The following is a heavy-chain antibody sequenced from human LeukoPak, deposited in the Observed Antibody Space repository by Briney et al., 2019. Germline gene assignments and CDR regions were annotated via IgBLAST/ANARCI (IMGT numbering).Heavy chain of an antibody. CDR3: ARGPERTGVGTRYYYDMDV. CDR2: ISYDGSNK. V-gene: IGHV3-30*03. CDR1: GVTFSSYG. J-gene: IGHJ6*02. D-gene: IGHD2-8*01. Sequence: TGGSLRLSCAASGVTFSSYGMHWVRQAPGKGLEWVAVISYDGSNKYYADSVKGRFTISRDNSKNTLYLQMNSLRAEDTAVYYCARGPERTGVGTRYYYDMDVWGQGTTVTVSS.